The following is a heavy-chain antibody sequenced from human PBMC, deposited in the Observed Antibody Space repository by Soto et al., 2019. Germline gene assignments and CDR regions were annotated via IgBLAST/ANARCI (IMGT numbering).Heavy chain of an antibody. J-gene: IGHJ4*01. CDR2: IYYTGST. Sequence: NPSETLSLTCTVSGGSVSSSSYYWGWIRQPPGKGLEWIGTIYYTGSTSYSPSLKSRATISVDTSKTQFSLNLKSVTAADTAVNSCAGRRAGDYSFHYWGQGTLVTVSS. CDR3: AGRRAGDYSFHY. V-gene: IGHV4-39*01. CDR1: GGSVSSSSYY. D-gene: IGHD1-26*01.